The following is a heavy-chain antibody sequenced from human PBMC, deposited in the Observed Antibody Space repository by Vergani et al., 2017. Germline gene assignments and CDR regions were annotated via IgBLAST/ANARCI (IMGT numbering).Heavy chain of an antibody. V-gene: IGHV1-18*01. CDR3: ARVSGYCSSTSCFEIVDPFDY. D-gene: IGHD2-2*01. J-gene: IGHJ4*02. Sequence: QVQLVQSGAEVKKPGASVKVSCKASGYTLTSYGISWVRQAPGQGLEWMGWISAYNGNTNYAQKLQGRVTMTTDTSTSTAYMELRSLRSDDTAVYYCARVSGYCSSTSCFEIVDPFDYWGQGTLVTVSS. CDR2: ISAYNGNT. CDR1: GYTLTSYG.